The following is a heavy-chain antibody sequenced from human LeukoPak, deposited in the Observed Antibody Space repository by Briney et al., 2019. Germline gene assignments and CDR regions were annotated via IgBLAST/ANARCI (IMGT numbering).Heavy chain of an antibody. J-gene: IGHJ4*02. D-gene: IGHD3-3*01. V-gene: IGHV4-59*01. CDR1: GGSISSYY. Sequence: IPSETLSLTCTVSGGSISSYYWSWIRQPPGKGLEWIGYIYYSGSTNYNPSLKGRVTISVDTSKNQFSLKLSSVTAADTAVYYCARAGRWSGYYLHQYYFDYWGQGTLVTVSS. CDR2: IYYSGST. CDR3: ARAGRWSGYYLHQYYFDY.